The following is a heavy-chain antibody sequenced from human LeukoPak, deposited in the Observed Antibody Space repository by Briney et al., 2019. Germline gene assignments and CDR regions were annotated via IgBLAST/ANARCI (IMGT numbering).Heavy chain of an antibody. CDR3: ASLYGYGSGSYDPDY. Sequence: GASVKVSCKASGGTFSSYGISWVRQAPGQGLEWTGGIIPIFGTANYAQKFQGRVTITADESTSTAYMELSSLRSEDTAVYYCASLYGYGSGSYDPDYWGQGTLVTVSS. D-gene: IGHD3-10*01. CDR1: GGTFSSYG. J-gene: IGHJ4*02. V-gene: IGHV1-69*13. CDR2: IIPIFGTA.